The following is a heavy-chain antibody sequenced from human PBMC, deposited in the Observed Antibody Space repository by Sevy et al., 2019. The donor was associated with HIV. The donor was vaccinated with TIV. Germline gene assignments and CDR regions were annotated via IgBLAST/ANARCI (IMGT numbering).Heavy chain of an antibody. D-gene: IGHD7-27*01. CDR3: ARGNWGVSDYYYYGMDV. Sequence: GGSLRLSCAASGFTFSSYWMSWVLQAPGKGLEWVANIKQDGSEKYYVDSVKGRFTISRDNAKNSLYLQMNSLRAEDTAVYYCARGNWGVSDYYYYGMDVWGQGTTVTVSS. V-gene: IGHV3-7*01. CDR1: GFTFSSYW. J-gene: IGHJ6*02. CDR2: IKQDGSEK.